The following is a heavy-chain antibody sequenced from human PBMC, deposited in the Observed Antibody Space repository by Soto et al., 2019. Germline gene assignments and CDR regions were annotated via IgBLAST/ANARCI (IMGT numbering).Heavy chain of an antibody. CDR3: ARDGFCTSTTCRVGNWFDP. CDR2: INHRGST. D-gene: IGHD2-2*01. Sequence: SETLSLTWVVYGGSFHGYYWCWIRPSPGTGLEWIGGINHRGSTNYNPSLESRVTISVDTSKNQFSLKLPSVTAADTAMYYCARDGFCTSTTCRVGNWFDPWGQGTLVTVS. CDR1: GGSFHGYY. J-gene: IGHJ5*02. V-gene: IGHV4-34*01.